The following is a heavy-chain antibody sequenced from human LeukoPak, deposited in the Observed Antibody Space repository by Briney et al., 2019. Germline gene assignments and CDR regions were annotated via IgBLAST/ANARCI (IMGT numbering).Heavy chain of an antibody. V-gene: IGHV1-2*02. J-gene: IGHJ4*02. Sequence: ASVKVSCKASGYTFTDYYIHWVRQAPGQGLEWMGWIHSNSGVTVYSQKFQGRVTMTRDTSITTAYMELSRLTSDDTAMYYCTREDYWGPGTLVTVSS. CDR3: TREDY. CDR1: GYTFTDYY. CDR2: IHSNSGVT.